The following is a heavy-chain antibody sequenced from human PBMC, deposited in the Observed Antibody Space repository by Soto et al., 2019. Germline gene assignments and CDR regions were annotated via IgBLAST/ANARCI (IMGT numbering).Heavy chain of an antibody. CDR2: ISAYNGNT. D-gene: IGHD3-10*01. J-gene: IGHJ6*03. V-gene: IGHV1-18*01. CDR3: ARGITMVRGTNAVYYMDV. Sequence: ASVKVSCKASGYTFTSYGISWVRQAPGQGLEWMGWISAYNGNTNYAQKLQGRVTMTTDTSTSTAYMELRSLRSDDTAVYYCARGITMVRGTNAVYYMDVWGKGTTVTVSS. CDR1: GYTFTSYG.